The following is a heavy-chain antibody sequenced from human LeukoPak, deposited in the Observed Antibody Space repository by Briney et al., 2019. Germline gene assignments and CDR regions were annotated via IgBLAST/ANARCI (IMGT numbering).Heavy chain of an antibody. CDR3: ARICSGYFDYYYYGMDV. Sequence: SETLSLTCTVSGGSVSSGSYYWSWIRQPPGKGLEWIGYIYYSGSTNYNPSLKSRVTISVDTSKNQFSLKLSSVTAADTAVYYCARICSGYFDYYYYGMDVWGQGTTVTVSS. V-gene: IGHV4-61*01. CDR2: IYYSGST. D-gene: IGHD3-22*01. CDR1: GGSVSSGSYY. J-gene: IGHJ6*02.